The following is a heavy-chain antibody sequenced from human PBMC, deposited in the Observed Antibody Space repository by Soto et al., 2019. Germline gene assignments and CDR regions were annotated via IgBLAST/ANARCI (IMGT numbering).Heavy chain of an antibody. CDR1: GGTFSSYA. CDR3: ARDTAQLGVFDAFDI. J-gene: IGHJ3*02. D-gene: IGHD1-1*01. CDR2: IIPILGIA. Sequence: ASVKVSCKASGGTFSSYAISWVRQAPGQGLEWMGRIIPILGIANYAQKFQGRVTITADKSTSTAYMELSSLRSEDTAVYYCARDTAQLGVFDAFDIWGQGTMVTVSS. V-gene: IGHV1-69*04.